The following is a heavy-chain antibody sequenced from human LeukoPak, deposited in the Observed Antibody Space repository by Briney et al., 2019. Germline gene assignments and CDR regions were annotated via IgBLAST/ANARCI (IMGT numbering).Heavy chain of an antibody. CDR2: INSDGSIT. Sequence: GGSLRLSCAASGFTFGSYWMHWVRQAPGKGLVWVSRINSDGSITNYADSVKGRFTISRDNAKNTLYLQLNSLRAEDTAMYYCAKDGGYGSGSYYPDYWGQGTLVTVSS. CDR3: AKDGGYGSGSYYPDY. CDR1: GFTFGSYW. D-gene: IGHD3-10*01. J-gene: IGHJ4*02. V-gene: IGHV3-74*01.